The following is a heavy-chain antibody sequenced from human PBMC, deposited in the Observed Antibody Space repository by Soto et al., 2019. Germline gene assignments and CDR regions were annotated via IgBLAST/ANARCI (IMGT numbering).Heavy chain of an antibody. CDR2: INPNSGGT. CDR1: GYTFTGYY. CDR3: AREGYSGYDFGMFDY. D-gene: IGHD5-12*01. V-gene: IGHV1-2*04. Sequence: ASVKVSCKASGYTFTGYYMHWVRQAPGQGLEWMGWINPNSGGTNYAQKFQGWVTMTRDTSISTAYMELSRLRSDDTAVYYCAREGYSGYDFGMFDYWGQGTLVTVSS. J-gene: IGHJ4*02.